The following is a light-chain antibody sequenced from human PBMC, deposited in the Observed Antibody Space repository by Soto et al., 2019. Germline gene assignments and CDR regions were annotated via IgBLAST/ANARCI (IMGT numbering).Light chain of an antibody. Sequence: EIVLTQSPGTLSLSPGERATLSCRASQSVSSSYLAWYQQKPGQAPRLLLYDASSRATGIPDRFSGSGSGTDCTLTISRLEPEDFAVYYCQQSGSSPPTYTFGQGTKLEIK. CDR1: QSVSSSY. V-gene: IGKV3-20*01. CDR3: QQSGSSPPTYT. J-gene: IGKJ2*01. CDR2: DAS.